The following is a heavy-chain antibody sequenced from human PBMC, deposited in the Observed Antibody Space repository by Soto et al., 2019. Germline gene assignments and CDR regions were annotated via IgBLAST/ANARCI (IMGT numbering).Heavy chain of an antibody. CDR2: ISGSGGRT. CDR1: GFPFSSYA. J-gene: IGHJ6*02. V-gene: IGHV3-23*01. CDR3: AKGGYYSLFDI. Sequence: GGSLRLSCVASGFPFSSYAMSWVRQTPGKGLEWVSGISGSGGRTYYADSVKGRFTISRDDSNNTLSLQMHILRVEDTAVYFCAKGGYYSLFDIWGQGTTVTVSS. D-gene: IGHD3-16*01.